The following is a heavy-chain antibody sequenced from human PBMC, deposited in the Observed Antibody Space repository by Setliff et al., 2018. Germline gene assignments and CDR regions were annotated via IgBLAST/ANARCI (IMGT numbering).Heavy chain of an antibody. V-gene: IGHV1-69*05. CDR3: ARESGVGATFGALDI. J-gene: IGHJ3*02. CDR2: IIPIFGTA. CDR1: GGTFSSYA. D-gene: IGHD1-26*01. Sequence: SVKVSCKASGGTFSSYAISWVRQAPGQGLEWMGGIIPIFGTANYAQKFQGRVTITTDESTSTAYMELSSLRSEDTAVYYCARESGVGATFGALDIWGQGTMVTVSS.